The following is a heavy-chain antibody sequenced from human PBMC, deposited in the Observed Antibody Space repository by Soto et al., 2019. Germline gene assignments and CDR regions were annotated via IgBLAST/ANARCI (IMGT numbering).Heavy chain of an antibody. V-gene: IGHV4-59*01. Sequence: SETLSLTCTVSGGSISSYYWSWIRQPPGKGLERIGYIYYSGSTNYNPSLKSRVTISVDTSKNQFSLKLSSVTAADTAVYYCARVGAIFGVVDLWGQGTLVTVSS. CDR2: IYYSGST. D-gene: IGHD3-3*01. J-gene: IGHJ5*02. CDR1: GGSISSYY. CDR3: ARVGAIFGVVDL.